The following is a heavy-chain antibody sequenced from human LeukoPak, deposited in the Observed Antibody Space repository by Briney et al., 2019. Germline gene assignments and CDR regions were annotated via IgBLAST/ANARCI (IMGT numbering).Heavy chain of an antibody. J-gene: IGHJ4*02. CDR2: TKEDEREK. CDR1: GFTFSSYW. CDR3: ARVGSGSSYRPFDY. D-gene: IGHD3-10*01. Sequence: PGGSLRLSCAASGFTFSSYWMSWVRQAPGNGPEWVANTKEDEREKNYVDSMKGRFTISRDSAKNSMYLQMNSLRAEDTAVYYCARVGSGSSYRPFDYWGQGTLVTVSS. V-gene: IGHV3-7*01.